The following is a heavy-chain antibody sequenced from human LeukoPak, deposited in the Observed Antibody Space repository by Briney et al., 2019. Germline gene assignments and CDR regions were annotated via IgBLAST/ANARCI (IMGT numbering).Heavy chain of an antibody. V-gene: IGHV1-2*02. CDR2: INPNSGGT. D-gene: IGHD6-19*01. CDR1: GYTFTGYY. J-gene: IGHJ4*02. CDR3: ARGLVVAVAPKAFGY. Sequence: ASVKVSCKASGYTFTGYYMHWVRQAPGQGLEWMGWINPNSGGTNYAQKFQGRVTMTRDTSISTAYMELSRLRSDDTAVYYCARGLVVAVAPKAFGYWGQGTLVTVSS.